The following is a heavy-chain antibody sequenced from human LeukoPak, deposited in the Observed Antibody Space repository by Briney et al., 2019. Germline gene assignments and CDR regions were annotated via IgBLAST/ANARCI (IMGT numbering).Heavy chain of an antibody. Sequence: GGSLRLSCAASGFTFSSYAMHWVRQAPGKGLEWVAVISYDGSNKYYADSVKGRFTISRDNSKNTLYLQMNSLRAEDTAVYYCARDYYYGSGIPTDYWGQGTLVTVSS. D-gene: IGHD3-10*01. CDR2: ISYDGSNK. CDR3: ARDYYYGSGIPTDY. V-gene: IGHV3-30-3*01. J-gene: IGHJ4*02. CDR1: GFTFSSYA.